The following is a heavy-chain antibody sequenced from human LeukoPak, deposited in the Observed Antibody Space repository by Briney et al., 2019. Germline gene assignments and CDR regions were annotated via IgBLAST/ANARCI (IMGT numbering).Heavy chain of an antibody. J-gene: IGHJ4*02. CDR2: IYYSGST. CDR1: GGSISNYY. CDR3: ARVREQQVAKYYLDY. V-gene: IGHV4-59*01. D-gene: IGHD6-13*01. Sequence: SETLSLTCTVSGGSISNYYWSWIRQPPGKGLEWIGYIYYSGSTNYNPSLKSRVTISVDTSKNQFSLKLSSVTAADTAVYYCARVREQQVAKYYLDYWGQGTLVTVSS.